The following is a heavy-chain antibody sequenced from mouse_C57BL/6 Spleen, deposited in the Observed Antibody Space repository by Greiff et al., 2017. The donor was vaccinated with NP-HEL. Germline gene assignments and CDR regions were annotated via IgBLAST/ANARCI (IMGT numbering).Heavy chain of an antibody. V-gene: IGHV1-52*01. D-gene: IGHD2-1*01. CDR3: ARAGSYYAQFAY. CDR2: INPSDSET. J-gene: IGHJ3*01. CDR1: GYTFTSYW. Sequence: QVQLQQPGAELVRPGSSVKLSCKVSGYTFTSYWMHWVKQRPIQGLEWIGNINPSDSETHYNQKFKDKATLTVEKSSSTAYMQLSSPTSEDSAVYYGARAGSYYAQFAYWGQGTLVTVSA.